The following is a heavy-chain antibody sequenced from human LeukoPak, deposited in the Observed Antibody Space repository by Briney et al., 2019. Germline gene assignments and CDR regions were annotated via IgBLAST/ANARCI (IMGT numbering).Heavy chain of an antibody. CDR1: GFTFSSYG. Sequence: GGSLRLSSAASGFTFSSYGMHWVRQAPGKGLEWVPVISYDGSNKYYADSVKGRFTISIDNSKNTLYLQMNSLRAEDTAVYYCAKDPGGYDYYFDYWGQGTLVTVSS. V-gene: IGHV3-30*18. CDR3: AKDPGGYDYYFDY. J-gene: IGHJ4*02. CDR2: ISYDGSNK. D-gene: IGHD5-12*01.